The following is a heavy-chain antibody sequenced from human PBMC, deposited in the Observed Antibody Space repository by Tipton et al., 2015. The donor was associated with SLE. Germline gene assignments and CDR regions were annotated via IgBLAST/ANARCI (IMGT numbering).Heavy chain of an antibody. V-gene: IGHV4-34*01. D-gene: IGHD6-6*01. CDR3: ARGLSSIAAPAGY. CDR1: GGSFSGYY. J-gene: IGHJ4*02. Sequence: TLSLTCAVYGGSFSGYYWSWIRQPPGKGLEWIGEINHSGSTNYNPSLKSRVTISVDTSKNQFSLKLSSVTAADTAVYYCARGLSSIAAPAGYWGQGTLATVSS. CDR2: INHSGST.